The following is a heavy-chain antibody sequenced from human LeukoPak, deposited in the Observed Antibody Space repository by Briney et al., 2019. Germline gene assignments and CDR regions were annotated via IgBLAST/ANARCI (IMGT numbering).Heavy chain of an antibody. D-gene: IGHD6-13*01. CDR1: GFTFSRYS. Sequence: GGSLRLSCAASGFTFSRYSMNWVRQAPGKGLEWGSSINMQSSYIYYADSVKGRFTISRDNAKSSLYLQMNSLRAEDTAVYYCARGSYVQQRQDLFDYWGQGTLVTVSS. V-gene: IGHV3-21*01. CDR3: ARGSYVQQRQDLFDY. CDR2: INMQSSYI. J-gene: IGHJ4*02.